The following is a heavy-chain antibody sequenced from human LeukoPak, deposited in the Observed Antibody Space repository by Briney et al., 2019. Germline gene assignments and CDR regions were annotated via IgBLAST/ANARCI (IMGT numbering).Heavy chain of an antibody. Sequence: SQTLSLTCTVSGVSISSGSYYWSWFRQPAGKGLEWIGRIYTSGSTNYNPSLKSRVTISVDTSKNQFSLKLSSVTAADTAVYYCARDIVGATRYNWFDPWGQGTLVTVSS. CDR1: GVSISSGSYY. V-gene: IGHV4-61*02. D-gene: IGHD1-26*01. J-gene: IGHJ5*02. CDR2: IYTSGST. CDR3: ARDIVGATRYNWFDP.